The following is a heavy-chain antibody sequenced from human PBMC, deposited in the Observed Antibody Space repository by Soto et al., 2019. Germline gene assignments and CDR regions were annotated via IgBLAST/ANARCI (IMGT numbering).Heavy chain of an antibody. CDR3: ARGGRGGTNYPYYYCYGMEV. CDR2: ITDSGGT. CDR1: CGSFSGYY. Sequence: PSETLSLTCTVSCGSFSGYYWSCVRQPPWKGLEWIAEITDSGGTNYTPSLKSRVTISVDTSMNHLSLKLSSVTAADTAVYYCARGGRGGTNYPYYYCYGMEVWGQGTTVTVSS. D-gene: IGHD1-7*01. J-gene: IGHJ6*01. V-gene: IGHV4-34*01.